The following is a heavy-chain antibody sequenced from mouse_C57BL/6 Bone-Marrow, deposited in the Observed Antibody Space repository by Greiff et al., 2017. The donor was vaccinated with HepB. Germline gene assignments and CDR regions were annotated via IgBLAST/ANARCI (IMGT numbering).Heavy chain of an antibody. Sequence: VQLQQSGAELARPGASVKLSCKASGYTLTSYGISWVKQRTGQGLEWIGEIYPRSGNTYYNEKFKGKATLTADKSSSTAYMELRSLTSEDSAVYFCARCGSSPFGYWGQGTTLTVSS. CDR1: GYTLTSYG. CDR3: ARCGSSPFGY. D-gene: IGHD1-1*01. V-gene: IGHV1-81*01. J-gene: IGHJ2*01. CDR2: IYPRSGNT.